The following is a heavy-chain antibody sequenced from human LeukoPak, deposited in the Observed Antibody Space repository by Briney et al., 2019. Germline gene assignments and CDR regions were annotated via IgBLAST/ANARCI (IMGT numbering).Heavy chain of an antibody. CDR1: GVSISSSNSY. Sequence: PSETLSLTCSVSGVSISSSNSYWGWIRQPPGKGLEWIGSIYYTGNTYYNASVKSQVSISIDTSKNQFSLRLTSVTAADTAVYFCARQTGSGLFLLPGGQGTLVTVPS. V-gene: IGHV4-39*01. CDR3: ARQTGSGLFLLP. D-gene: IGHD3/OR15-3a*01. CDR2: IYYTGNT. J-gene: IGHJ4*02.